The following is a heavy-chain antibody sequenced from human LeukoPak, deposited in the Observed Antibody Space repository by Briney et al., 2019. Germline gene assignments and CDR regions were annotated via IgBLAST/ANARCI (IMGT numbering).Heavy chain of an antibody. J-gene: IGHJ4*02. V-gene: IGHV3-11*01. CDR2: MSSSGSLI. CDR1: GFTFSDYY. CDR3: ATYRGYCGIVTCYVFDH. D-gene: IGHD2-2*01. Sequence: GGSLRLSCAASGFTFSDYYMSWIRQAPGKGLEWISYMSSSGSLIYYADSVKGRFTISRDNAKNSLYLEMNSLRVEDTAVYYCATYRGYCGIVTCYVFDHWGQGALVTVSS.